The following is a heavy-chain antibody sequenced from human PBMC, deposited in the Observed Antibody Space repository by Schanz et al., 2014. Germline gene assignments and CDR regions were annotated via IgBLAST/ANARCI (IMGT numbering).Heavy chain of an antibody. CDR1: GYTFNNHG. D-gene: IGHD2-2*01. V-gene: IGHV1-46*02. CDR2: INPSSGTT. J-gene: IGHJ4*02. CDR3: ARGGFFDSTSFDS. Sequence: QVQMVQSGAEVKKPGASATVSCKASGYTFNNHGISWVRQAPGQGLEWMGKINPSSGTTRIAQNFQGILTVTRDTSTSTVNMELSRLRSEDTAVYYCARGGFFDSTSFDSWGQGTLVTVSS.